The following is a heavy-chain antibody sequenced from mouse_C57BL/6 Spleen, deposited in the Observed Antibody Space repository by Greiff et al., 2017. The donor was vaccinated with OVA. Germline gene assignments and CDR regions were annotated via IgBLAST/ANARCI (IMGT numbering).Heavy chain of an antibody. J-gene: IGHJ3*01. D-gene: IGHD2-4*01. CDR2: ISDGGSYT. CDR1: GFTFSSYA. CDR3: AGDGDYDVPFAD. V-gene: IGHV5-4*01. Sequence: EVQLVESGGGLVKPGGSLKLSCAASGFTFSSYAMSWVRQTPEKRLEWVATISDGGSYTYYPDNVKGRFTISRDNAKNNLYMQMSHLKSEDTAMYYCAGDGDYDVPFADWGQGTLFTVSA.